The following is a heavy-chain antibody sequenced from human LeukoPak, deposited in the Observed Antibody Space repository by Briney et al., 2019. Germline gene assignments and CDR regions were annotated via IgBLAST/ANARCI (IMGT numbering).Heavy chain of an antibody. CDR2: IYYSGST. CDR1: GGSISSYY. D-gene: IGHD6-25*01. J-gene: IGHJ6*02. Sequence: SETLSLTCTVSGGSISSYYWSWIRQPPGKGLEWIGYIYYSGSTNYNPSLKSRVTISVDTSKNRFSLKLSSVTAADTAVYYCARQRVSYYYYYGMDVWGQGTTVTVSS. V-gene: IGHV4-59*01. CDR3: ARQRVSYYYYYGMDV.